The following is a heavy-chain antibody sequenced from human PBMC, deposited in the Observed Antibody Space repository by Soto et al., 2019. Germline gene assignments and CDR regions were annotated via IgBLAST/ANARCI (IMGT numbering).Heavy chain of an antibody. D-gene: IGHD4-17*01. CDR2: ISAYNGNT. J-gene: IGHJ6*02. V-gene: IGHV1-18*01. Sequence: QVQLVQSGAEVKKPGASVKVSCKASGYTFTSYGISWVRQAPGQGLEWMGWISAYNGNTNYAQKLQGRVTMTTDTSTITAYMELRSLRSDNTAVYYCARTAPTVTTLVAFMDVWGQGTTVTVSS. CDR1: GYTFTSYG. CDR3: ARTAPTVTTLVAFMDV.